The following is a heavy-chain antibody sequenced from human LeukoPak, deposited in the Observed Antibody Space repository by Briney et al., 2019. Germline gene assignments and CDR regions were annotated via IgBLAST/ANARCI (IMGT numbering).Heavy chain of an antibody. CDR3: ARVGHTDAFDI. J-gene: IGHJ3*02. V-gene: IGHV1-69*06. CDR2: IIPIFGTA. Sequence: ASVKVSCKASGGTFSSYAISWVRQAPGQGLEWMGGIIPIFGTANYAQKFQGRVTITADKSTSTAHMELSSLRSEDTAVYYCARVGHTDAFDIWGQGTMVTVSS. CDR1: GGTFSSYA.